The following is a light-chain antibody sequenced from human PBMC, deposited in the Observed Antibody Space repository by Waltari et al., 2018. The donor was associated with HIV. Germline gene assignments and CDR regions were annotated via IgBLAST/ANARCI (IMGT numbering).Light chain of an antibody. J-gene: IGLJ3*02. CDR3: ATWDDSLSGLWV. CDR2: NNN. Sequence: QSVMTQPPSASGTPGQRVTISCSGGSSNIGSSSVNWYQQVPGTAPKLLIYNNNQVPSGVPDRFSGSKSGSSASLAISGLQSEDEADYYCATWDDSLSGLWVFGGGTKLTVL. V-gene: IGLV1-44*01. CDR1: SSNIGSSS.